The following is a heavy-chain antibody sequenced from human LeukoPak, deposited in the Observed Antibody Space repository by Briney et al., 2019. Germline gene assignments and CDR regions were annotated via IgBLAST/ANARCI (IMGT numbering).Heavy chain of an antibody. D-gene: IGHD3-22*01. V-gene: IGHV4-39*01. CDR2: IYYNGTT. CDR3: ARHSRGYYDSTGYYYGSHAFDI. J-gene: IGHJ3*02. CDR1: GGSIISSTYY. Sequence: SETLSLTCTVPGGSIISSTYYWGWIRQPPGKGLEWIGSIYYNGTTYYNPSLKSRVTISVDTSRNQFSLKLSSVTAADTAVFHCARHSRGYYDSTGYYYGSHAFDIWGQGTMVTVSS.